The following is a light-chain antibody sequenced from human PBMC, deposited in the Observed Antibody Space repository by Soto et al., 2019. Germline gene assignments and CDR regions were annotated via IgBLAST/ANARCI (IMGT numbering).Light chain of an antibody. J-gene: IGLJ2*01. Sequence: QSVLTQSPSASASLGASVKLTCTLSTGHTYYAIAWHQQQPEKGPRFLMKINSDGSHIKGDGIPDRFSGSSSGAERYLAISRLQSGDEADYYCQTWGTGIRVFGGGTKLTVL. V-gene: IGLV4-69*01. CDR2: INSDGSH. CDR3: QTWGTGIRV. CDR1: TGHTYYA.